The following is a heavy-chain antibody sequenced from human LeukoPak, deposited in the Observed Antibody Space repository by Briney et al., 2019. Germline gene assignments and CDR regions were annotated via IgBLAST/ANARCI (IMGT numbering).Heavy chain of an antibody. CDR3: ARGLDIVVVPAASDAFDI. Sequence: EASVTVSCTASGGTFSSYAISWVRQAPGQGLEWMGGIIPIFGTANYAQKFQGRVTITADESTSTAYMELSSLRSEDTAVYYCARGLDIVVVPAASDAFDIWGQGTMVTVSS. CDR1: GGTFSSYA. V-gene: IGHV1-69*13. D-gene: IGHD2-2*03. CDR2: IIPIFGTA. J-gene: IGHJ3*02.